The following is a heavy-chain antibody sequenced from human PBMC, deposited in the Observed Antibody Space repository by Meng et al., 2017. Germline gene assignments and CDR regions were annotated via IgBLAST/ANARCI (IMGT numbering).Heavy chain of an antibody. CDR1: GGSFSGYY. D-gene: IGHD2/OR15-2a*01. V-gene: IGHV4-34*01. Sequence: QGRLPQGGGGLLNPSETLSLTWAGYGGSFSGYYWSWIRQPPGKGLEWIGEINHSGSTNYNPSLKSRVTISVDTSKNQFSLKLSSVTAADTAVYYCARVGSFLRDYWGQGTLVTVSS. CDR3: ARVGSFLRDY. J-gene: IGHJ4*02. CDR2: INHSGST.